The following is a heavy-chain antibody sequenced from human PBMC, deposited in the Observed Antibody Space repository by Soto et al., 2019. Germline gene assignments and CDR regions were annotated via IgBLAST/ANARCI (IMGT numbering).Heavy chain of an antibody. CDR2: SRNRPKKYTT. V-gene: IGHV3-72*01. CDR3: VRLSAAASNALDI. CDR1: GFSFSDHY. D-gene: IGHD6-13*01. J-gene: IGHJ3*02. Sequence: EVKVVESGGGLVQPGGSLRLCYAGSGFSFSDHYMDWVRQAPGKGLEWVGRSRNRPKKYTTEYAASVKGRFTISRDDSKNSLYLQMNSLKADDTAVYYCVRLSAAASNALDIWGQGTMVTVSS.